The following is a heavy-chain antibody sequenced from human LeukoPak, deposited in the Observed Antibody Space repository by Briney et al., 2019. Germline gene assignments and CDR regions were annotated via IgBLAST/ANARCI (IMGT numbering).Heavy chain of an antibody. D-gene: IGHD4-23*01. V-gene: IGHV3-21*01. CDR2: ISCSSSYI. Sequence: GGSLRLSCAASGFTFSSYSMNWVRQAPGKGLEWVSSISCSSSYIYYADSVKGRFTISRDNAKNSLYLQMNSLRAEDTAVYYCARAGTGDYGGNSYYFDYWGQGTLVTVSS. CDR3: ARAGTGDYGGNSYYFDY. CDR1: GFTFSSYS. J-gene: IGHJ4*02.